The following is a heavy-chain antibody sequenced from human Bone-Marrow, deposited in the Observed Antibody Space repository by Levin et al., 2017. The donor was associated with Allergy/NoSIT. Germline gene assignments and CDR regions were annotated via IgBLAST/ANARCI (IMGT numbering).Heavy chain of an antibody. V-gene: IGHV1-2*02. CDR3: ATRSNTGRYLHS. CDR2: LNPDGGVT. Sequence: GESLKISCKATGYTFGDYPMHWVRQAPGQGLEWMGWLNPDGGVTNYAEKFQGRVTLTRDTSLSTAYLELRRLTVDDAAVYFCATRSNTGRYLHSWGQGTQVTVSS. D-gene: IGHD1-1*01. CDR1: GYTFGDYP. J-gene: IGHJ4*02.